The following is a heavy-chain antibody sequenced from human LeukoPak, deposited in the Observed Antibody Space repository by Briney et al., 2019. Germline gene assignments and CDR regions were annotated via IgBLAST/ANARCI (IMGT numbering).Heavy chain of an antibody. CDR1: GGSIRSYY. V-gene: IGHV4-59*01. D-gene: IGHD3-22*01. CDR2: IYYSGST. Sequence: SETLSLTCTVSGGSIRSYYWSWIRQPPGKGLEWIGYIYYSGSTNYNPSLKSRVTISVDTSKNQFSLKLSSVTAADTAVYCCARDKKDYYDSSGYYYFAFDIWGQGTMVNVSS. CDR3: ARDKKDYYDSSGYYYFAFDI. J-gene: IGHJ3*02.